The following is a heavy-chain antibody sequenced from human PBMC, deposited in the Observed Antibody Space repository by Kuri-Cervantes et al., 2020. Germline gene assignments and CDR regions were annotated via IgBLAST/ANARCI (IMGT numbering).Heavy chain of an antibody. CDR3: ARGGYYYDNTVYSNKTSPDAFDI. D-gene: IGHD3-22*01. CDR1: GGSFSGYY. Sequence: GSLRLSCAVYGGSFSGYYWSWIRQPPGKGLEWIGSIYHSGSTYYNPSLKSRVTISVDTSKNQFSLKLSSVTAADTAVFYCARGGYYYDNTVYSNKTSPDAFDIWSQGTMVTVSS. CDR2: IYHSGST. J-gene: IGHJ3*02. V-gene: IGHV4-34*01.